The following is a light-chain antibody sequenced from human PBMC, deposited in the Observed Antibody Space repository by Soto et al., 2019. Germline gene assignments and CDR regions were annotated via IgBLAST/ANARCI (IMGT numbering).Light chain of an antibody. V-gene: IGLV1-40*01. CDR1: DSNIGAGFD. CDR2: GNT. Sequence: QSVLTQPPSVSGAPGRTVTISCTGSDSNIGAGFDVHWYQQLPGSAPKLLIYGNTRRPSGVPDRFSGSQSGTSASLAISGLQAEDEGDCYCQSYDSDVTEFYVFGTGTKVTVL. J-gene: IGLJ1*01. CDR3: QSYDSDVTEFYV.